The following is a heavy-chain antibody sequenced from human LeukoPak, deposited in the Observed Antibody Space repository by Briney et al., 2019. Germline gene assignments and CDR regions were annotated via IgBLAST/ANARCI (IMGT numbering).Heavy chain of an antibody. V-gene: IGHV4-39*01. CDR3: ASDRYDPYCSGGSCYPFDY. D-gene: IGHD2-15*01. Sequence: SETLSLTCTVSGGSISSSSYYWGWIRQPPGKGLEWIGSIYYSGSTYYNPSLKSRVTTSVDTSKNQFSLKLSSVTAADTAVYYCASDRYDPYCSGGSCYPFDYWGQGTLVTVSS. CDR1: GGSISSSSYY. J-gene: IGHJ4*02. CDR2: IYYSGST.